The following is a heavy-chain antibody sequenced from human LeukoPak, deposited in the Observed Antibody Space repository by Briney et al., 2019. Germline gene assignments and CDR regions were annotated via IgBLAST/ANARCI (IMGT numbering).Heavy chain of an antibody. J-gene: IGHJ4*02. D-gene: IGHD6-19*01. CDR3: ATGNNKARYSSGWYFGY. V-gene: IGHV1-2*02. Sequence: GASVKVSCKASGYTFTGYYMHWVRQAPGQGLEWMGWINPNSGGTNYAQKFQGRVTMTEDTSTDTAYMELSSLRSEDTAVYYCATGNNKARYSSGWYFGYWGQGTLVTVSS. CDR2: INPNSGGT. CDR1: GYTFTGYY.